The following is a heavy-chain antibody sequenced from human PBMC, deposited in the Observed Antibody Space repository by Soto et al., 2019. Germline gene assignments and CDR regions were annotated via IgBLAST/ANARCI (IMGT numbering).Heavy chain of an antibody. CDR1: GFTFSSYG. J-gene: IGHJ5*02. D-gene: IGHD3-16*02. Sequence: QMQLVESGGGVVQPGRSLRLSCAASGFTFSSYGMHWVRQAPGKGLEWVAVIWYDGSNKYYADSVKGRFTISRDNSKNTLYLQMNSLRAEDTAVYYCARDVPYYDYVWGSYRFDPWGQGTLVTVSS. CDR2: IWYDGSNK. V-gene: IGHV3-33*01. CDR3: ARDVPYYDYVWGSYRFDP.